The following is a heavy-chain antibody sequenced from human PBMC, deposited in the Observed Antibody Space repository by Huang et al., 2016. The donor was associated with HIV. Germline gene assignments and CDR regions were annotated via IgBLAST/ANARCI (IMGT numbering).Heavy chain of an antibody. V-gene: IGHV1-24*01. Sequence: QVQLVQSGAEVRKPGASVKVSCKVSGYLLTELAMHWVRQSPGKGLEWMGGSDPEDGETRYSEKLQGRVTMTEDTSTDTAYLELSGLTSDDTAVYYCATHSGGDSYAPYYWGQGTLVTVSS. CDR3: ATHSGGDSYAPYY. D-gene: IGHD2-21*02. CDR2: SDPEDGET. CDR1: GYLLTELA. J-gene: IGHJ4*02.